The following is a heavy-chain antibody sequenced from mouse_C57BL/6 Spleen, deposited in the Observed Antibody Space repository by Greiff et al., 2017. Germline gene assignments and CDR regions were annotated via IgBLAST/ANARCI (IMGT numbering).Heavy chain of an antibody. CDR1: GYTFPSYD. CDR2: IYPRDGST. CDR3: ARWGYYGSSYWYFDV. Sequence: QVQLQQSGPELVKPGASVKLSCKASGYTFPSYDINWVKQRPGQGLEWIGWIYPRDGSTKYNEKFKGKATLTVDTSSSTAYMERHSLTSEDSAVYFCARWGYYGSSYWYFDVWGTGTTVTVSS. J-gene: IGHJ1*03. V-gene: IGHV1-85*01. D-gene: IGHD1-1*01.